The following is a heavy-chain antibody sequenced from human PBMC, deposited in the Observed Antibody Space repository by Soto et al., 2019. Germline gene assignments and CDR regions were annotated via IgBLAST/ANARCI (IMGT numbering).Heavy chain of an antibody. J-gene: IGHJ6*03. Sequence: QLQLQESGPGLVKPSETLSLTCTVSGGSISSSSYYWGWIRQPPGKGLEWIGSIYYSGSTYYNPSLKSRVTISVDTSKNQFSLKLSSVTAADTAVYYCARGLGGYYYYMDVWGKGTTVTVSS. D-gene: IGHD3-16*01. CDR2: IYYSGST. CDR3: ARGLGGYYYYMDV. CDR1: GGSISSSSYY. V-gene: IGHV4-39*01.